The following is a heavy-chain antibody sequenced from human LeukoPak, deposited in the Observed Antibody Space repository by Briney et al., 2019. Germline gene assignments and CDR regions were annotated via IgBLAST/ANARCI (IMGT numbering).Heavy chain of an antibody. CDR2: IKKDGSER. D-gene: IGHD6-13*01. V-gene: IGHV3-7*01. CDR1: GFTFSRSW. Sequence: GGSLRLSCATSGFTFSRSWMCWVRQAPGKGLEWLANIKKDGSERYYVDSVKGRFTISRDNAENSLYLQMNNLGAEDTAVYYCATSLDAPGNYWGQGILVTVSS. CDR3: ATSLDAPGNY. J-gene: IGHJ4*02.